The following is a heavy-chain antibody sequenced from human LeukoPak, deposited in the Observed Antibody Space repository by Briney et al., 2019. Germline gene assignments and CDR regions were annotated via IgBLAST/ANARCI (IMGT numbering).Heavy chain of an antibody. CDR1: GFTFSSYG. CDR2: IWYDGSNK. CDR3: ARVANSYDGSGYFDY. J-gene: IGHJ4*02. D-gene: IGHD3-22*01. Sequence: GRSLRLSCAASGFTFSSYGMHWVRQAPGKGLEWVAVIWYDGSNKYYADSVKGRFTISRDNSKNTVFLQTNSLRAEDTAVYYCARVANSYDGSGYFDYWGQGTLVPVSS. V-gene: IGHV3-33*01.